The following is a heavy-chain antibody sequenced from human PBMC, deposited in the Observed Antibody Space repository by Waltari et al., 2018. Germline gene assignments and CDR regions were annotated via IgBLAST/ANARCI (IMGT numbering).Heavy chain of an antibody. CDR1: GYTFTGYY. D-gene: IGHD6-19*01. CDR2: INPNSGGT. V-gene: IGHV1-2*02. J-gene: IGHJ4*02. Sequence: QVQLVQSGAEVKKPGASVKVSCKASGYTFTGYYMHWVRQAPGQGLEWMGWINPNSGGTNYAQKVQGRVTMTRDTSISTAYMELSRLRSDDTAVYYCARSGVGIAVAVDYWGQGTLVTVSS. CDR3: ARSGVGIAVAVDY.